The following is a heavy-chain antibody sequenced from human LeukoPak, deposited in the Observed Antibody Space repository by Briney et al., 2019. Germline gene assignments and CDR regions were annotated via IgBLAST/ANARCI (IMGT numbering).Heavy chain of an antibody. J-gene: IGHJ4*02. Sequence: GESLKISCKVSGYNFASYWIGWVRQMPGKGLELMGIIYPGDSDTRYSPSFQGQVTISADKSISTAYLQWSSLKASDTAMYYCARPYCYSSTCYSPPDFWGQGTLVTVSS. D-gene: IGHD2-2*02. V-gene: IGHV5-51*01. CDR2: IYPGDSDT. CDR3: ARPYCYSSTCYSPPDF. CDR1: GYNFASYW.